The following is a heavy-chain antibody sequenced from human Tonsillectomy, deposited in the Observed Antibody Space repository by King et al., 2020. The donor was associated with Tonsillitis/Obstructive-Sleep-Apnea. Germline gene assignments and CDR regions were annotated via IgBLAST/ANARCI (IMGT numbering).Heavy chain of an antibody. CDR1: GGSFSAYY. Sequence: VQLQQWGAGLLNPSETLSLTCAVYGGSFSAYYWSWLRQPPGKGLEWTGEINHIGITNYNPSLKSPVTISEDTSKNQFSLKLGSVTAADTAVYYCAREGLEGRGSRYFDLWGRGTLVTVSS. CDR2: INHIGIT. V-gene: IGHV4-34*01. CDR3: AREGLEGRGSRYFDL. J-gene: IGHJ2*01.